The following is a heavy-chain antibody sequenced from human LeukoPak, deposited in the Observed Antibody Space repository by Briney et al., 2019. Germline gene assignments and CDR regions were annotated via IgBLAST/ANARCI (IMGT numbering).Heavy chain of an antibody. CDR2: IYSGGST. CDR1: GFTVSSNY. Sequence: GGSLRLSCAASGFTVSSNYMSWVRQAPGKGLEWVSVIYSGGSTYYADSVKGRFTISRDNSKNTLYLQMNNLRAEDTAVYYCARQESRYYYYGMDVWGQGTTVTVSS. D-gene: IGHD2-2*01. CDR3: ARQESRYYYYGMDV. V-gene: IGHV3-53*01. J-gene: IGHJ6*02.